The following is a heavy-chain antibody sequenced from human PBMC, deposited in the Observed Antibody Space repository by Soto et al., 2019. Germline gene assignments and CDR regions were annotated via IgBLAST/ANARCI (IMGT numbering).Heavy chain of an antibody. CDR2: ISYDGDNT. CDR1: GFIFSTYG. Sequence: QVQLVESGGAVVQPGKSLRLSCAASGFIFSTYGMYWVRQAPSTGLEWVALISYDGDNTHYADSVKGRFTISRDDSKDTLYQQMHSLRTEDTAVYFCATLTVFGVPQDYWGQGTLVTVSS. CDR3: ATLTVFGVPQDY. D-gene: IGHD3-3*01. J-gene: IGHJ4*02. V-gene: IGHV3-30*03.